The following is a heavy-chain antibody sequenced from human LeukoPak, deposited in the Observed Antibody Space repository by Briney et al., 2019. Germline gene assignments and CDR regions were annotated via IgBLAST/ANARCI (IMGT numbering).Heavy chain of an antibody. V-gene: IGHV4-61*01. D-gene: IGHD4-17*01. CDR1: GGSISSGSYY. J-gene: IGHJ6*03. CDR2: IYYSGST. CDR3: ARGSYGDPYYYYYYMDV. Sequence: SQTLSLTCTVSGGSISSGSYYWSWIRQPPGKGLEWIGYIYYSGSTNYNPSLKSRVTISVDTSKNQFSLKLSSVTAADTAVYYCARGSYGDPYYYYYYMDVWGKGTTVTVSS.